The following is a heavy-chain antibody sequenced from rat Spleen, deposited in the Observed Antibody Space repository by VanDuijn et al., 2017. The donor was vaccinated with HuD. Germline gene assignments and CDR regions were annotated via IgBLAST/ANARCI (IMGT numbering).Heavy chain of an antibody. V-gene: IGHV5-20*01. J-gene: IGHJ2*01. D-gene: IGHD3-1*01. CDR3: TTSPY. Sequence: EVQLVESGGGLVQPGRSMKLSCAASGFTFSNYDMAWVRQAPTKGLEWVASISYDGSSTYYRASVKGRFTLSRDNAKSTLYLKMDSLRSEDTATYYCTTSPYWVQGVMVTVSS. CDR1: GFTFSNYD. CDR2: ISYDGSST.